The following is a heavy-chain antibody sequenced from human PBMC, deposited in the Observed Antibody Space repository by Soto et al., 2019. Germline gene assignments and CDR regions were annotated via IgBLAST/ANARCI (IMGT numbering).Heavy chain of an antibody. CDR1: GGTILSHY. CDR2: IYYSGST. D-gene: IGHD3-22*01. J-gene: IGHJ4*02. Sequence: AFATHPVTWSVSGGTILSHYGSWIRKPPGKGLEWIGYIYYSGSTNYNPSLKSRVTISVDTSKNQFSLKLSSVTAADTAVYYCARENYYDSSGYSSWGQATLVSVSS. CDR3: ARENYYDSSGYSS. V-gene: IGHV4-59*11.